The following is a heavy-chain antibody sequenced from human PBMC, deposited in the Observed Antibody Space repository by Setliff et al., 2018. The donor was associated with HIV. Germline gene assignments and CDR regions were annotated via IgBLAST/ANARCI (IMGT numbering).Heavy chain of an antibody. J-gene: IGHJ5*02. CDR1: GGSFSSGNYY. CDR2: MSYSGTT. CDR3: ARQSSNTWSWFDP. V-gene: IGHV4-39*01. Sequence: SETLSLTCTVSGGSFSSGNYYWAWIRQPPGEGLEWIGGMSYSGTTYYNPSLKSRVTMSVDTSKNQFSLNLIFVTTADTAVYYCARQSSNTWSWFDPWGQGTLVTVSS. D-gene: IGHD6-13*01.